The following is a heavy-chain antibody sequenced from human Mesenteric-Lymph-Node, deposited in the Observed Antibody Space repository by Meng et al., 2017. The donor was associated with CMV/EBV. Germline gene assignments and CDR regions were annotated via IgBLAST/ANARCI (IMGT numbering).Heavy chain of an antibody. Sequence: VSVKVSCKTSGYTFLSFGISWVRQAPGQGLEWMGWTTPYNRNTKYAEKFQGRVTMTTDMSTSTAYMELRSLESDDTAIYYCARGAYGSDSRYGLDVWGQGSTVTVSS. CDR2: TTPYNRNT. CDR1: GYTFLSFG. D-gene: IGHD3-10*01. V-gene: IGHV1-18*01. CDR3: ARGAYGSDSRYGLDV. J-gene: IGHJ6*02.